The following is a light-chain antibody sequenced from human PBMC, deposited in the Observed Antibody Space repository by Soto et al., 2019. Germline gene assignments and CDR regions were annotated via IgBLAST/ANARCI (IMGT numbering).Light chain of an antibody. CDR1: SSDVGTYKP. CDR3: CSFAGSSTS. CDR2: DDT. J-gene: IGLJ3*02. Sequence: LTQPASVSGSPGQSITISFTGTSSDVGTYKPVSWYQQYPGKAPKVIIYDDTKRPSGVSSRFSGSKSGNTASLTISGLQAEDEADYYCCSFAGSSTSFGGGTKVTVL. V-gene: IGLV2-23*01.